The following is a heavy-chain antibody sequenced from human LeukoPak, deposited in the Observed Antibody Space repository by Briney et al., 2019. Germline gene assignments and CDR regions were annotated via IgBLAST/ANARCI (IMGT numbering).Heavy chain of an antibody. CDR2: IYYSGST. Sequence: SETLSLTCTVSGGSVSSGSYYWSWIRQPPGKGLEWIGYIYYSGSTYYNPSLKSRVTISVDTSKNQFSLKLTSVAAADTAVYYCARGYGGYWGQGTLVTVSS. CDR3: ARGYGGY. J-gene: IGHJ4*02. V-gene: IGHV4-30-4*01. CDR1: GGSVSSGSYY. D-gene: IGHD4-23*01.